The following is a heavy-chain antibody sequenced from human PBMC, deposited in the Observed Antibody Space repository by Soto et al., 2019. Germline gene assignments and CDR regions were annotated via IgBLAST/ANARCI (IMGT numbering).Heavy chain of an antibody. D-gene: IGHD3-22*01. J-gene: IGHJ6*02. CDR1: GFNFNNFA. Sequence: GGSLRLSCAGSGFNFNNFAMHWVRQAPGTGLEYVSSISDTGGSTFHADSVKGRFIISRDNTKGTLFLQMRSLRVEDKAVYYSVKGRRGDYYSYHDGVDLWGPGTMLTVSS. CDR2: ISDTGGST. V-gene: IGHV3-64*03. CDR3: VKGRRGDYYSYHDGVDL.